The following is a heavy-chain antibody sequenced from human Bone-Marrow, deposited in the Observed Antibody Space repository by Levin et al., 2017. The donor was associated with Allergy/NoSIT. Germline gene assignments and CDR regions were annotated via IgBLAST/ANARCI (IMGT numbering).Heavy chain of an antibody. Sequence: PSETLSLTCTVSGGSITSSSYYWGWIRQPPGKGLEWIGTIYYSGSTHYNPSLKSRVTISVDTSKNQFSLKLTSVTAADTAVYVCARHLPDSGYPRYMDVWGKGTTVTVSS. V-gene: IGHV4-39*01. CDR3: ARHLPDSGYPRYMDV. CDR1: GGSITSSSYY. J-gene: IGHJ6*03. CDR2: IYYSGST. D-gene: IGHD3-9*01.